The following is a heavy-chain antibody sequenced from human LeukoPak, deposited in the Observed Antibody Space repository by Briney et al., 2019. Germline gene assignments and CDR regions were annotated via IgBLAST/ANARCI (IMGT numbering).Heavy chain of an antibody. V-gene: IGHV1-8*03. CDR2: MNPNSGNT. D-gene: IGHD3-22*01. CDR3: ARRSDYYDSSAYYY. J-gene: IGHJ4*02. Sequence: GASVKVSCKASGYTFTGYYLHWVRQATGQGLEWMGWMNPNSGNTGYAQKFQGRVTITRDTSIGTAYMELSSLRSDDTAVYYCARRSDYYDSSAYYYWGQGTLVTVSS. CDR1: GYTFTGYY.